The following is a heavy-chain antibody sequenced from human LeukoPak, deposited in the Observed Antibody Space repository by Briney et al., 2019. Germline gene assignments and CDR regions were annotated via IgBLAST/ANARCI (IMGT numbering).Heavy chain of an antibody. CDR3: ARGPQSRFDY. CDR2: INHSGTT. J-gene: IGHJ4*02. Sequence: SETLSLTCGVYGGXFSGYYWSWIRQPPGKGLEWIGEINHSGTTNYNPSLKSRVTISVDTSKNQFSLKLTSVTAADTAVYYCARGPQSRFDYWGQGTLVTVSS. CDR1: GGXFSGYY. V-gene: IGHV4-34*01.